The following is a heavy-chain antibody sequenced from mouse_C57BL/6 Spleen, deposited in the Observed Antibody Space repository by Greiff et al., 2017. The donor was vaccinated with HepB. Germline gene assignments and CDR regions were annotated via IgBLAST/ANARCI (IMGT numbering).Heavy chain of an antibody. Sequence: VQRVESGAELARPGASVKLSCKASGYTFTSYGISWVKQRTGQGLEWIGEIYPRSGNTYYNEKFKGKATLTADKSSSTAYMELRSLTSEDSAVYFCARGDWEGGYWGQGTTLTVSS. CDR3: ARGDWEGGY. J-gene: IGHJ2*01. D-gene: IGHD4-1*01. V-gene: IGHV1-81*01. CDR1: GYTFTSYG. CDR2: IYPRSGNT.